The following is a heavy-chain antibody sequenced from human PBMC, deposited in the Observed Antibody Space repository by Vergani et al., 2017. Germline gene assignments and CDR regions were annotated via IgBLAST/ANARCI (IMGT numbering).Heavy chain of an antibody. D-gene: IGHD3-10*01. CDR3: ARDPPLLWFGELLNQLYYYGMDV. CDR1: GFTFSSYW. V-gene: IGHV3-7*01. J-gene: IGHJ6*02. CDR2: IKQDGSEK. Sequence: EVQLVESGGGLVQPGGSLRLSCAASGFTFSSYWMSWVRQAPGKGLEWVANIKQDGSEKYYVDSVKGRFTISRDNAKNSLYLQMNSLRAEDTAVYYCARDPPLLWFGELLNQLYYYGMDVWGQGTTVTVSS.